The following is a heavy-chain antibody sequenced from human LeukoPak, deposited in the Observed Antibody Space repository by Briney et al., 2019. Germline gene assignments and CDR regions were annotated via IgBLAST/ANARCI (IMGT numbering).Heavy chain of an antibody. CDR1: GFIFSSYS. Sequence: GGSLRLSCAASGFIFSSYSMNWVRQAPGKGLEWVSSISAGSNYIYYADSVKGRFTISRDNAKNSLYLQMNTLTAEDTGVYYCALERRGGNWGQGTLVTVSS. CDR3: ALERRGGN. J-gene: IGHJ4*02. CDR2: ISAGSNYI. D-gene: IGHD3-3*01. V-gene: IGHV3-21*01.